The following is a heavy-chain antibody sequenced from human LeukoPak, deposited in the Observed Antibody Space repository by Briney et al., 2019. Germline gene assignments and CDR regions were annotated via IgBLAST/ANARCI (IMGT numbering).Heavy chain of an antibody. V-gene: IGHV3-48*03. D-gene: IGHD4-23*01. CDR2: IGSSGSTV. J-gene: IGHJ3*02. CDR1: GGSFSGYY. Sequence: LSLTCAVYGGSFSGYYWNWVRQAPGKGLEWVSYIGSSGSTVYYADSVKGRFTISRDNAKNSLYMQMESLRDEDTAIYYCARDTLEYSNSPDALDIWGQGTMVTVSS. CDR3: ARDTLEYSNSPDALDI.